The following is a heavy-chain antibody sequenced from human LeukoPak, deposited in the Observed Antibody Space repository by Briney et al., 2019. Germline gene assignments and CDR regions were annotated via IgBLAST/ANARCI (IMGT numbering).Heavy chain of an antibody. D-gene: IGHD4-17*01. J-gene: IGHJ4*02. CDR3: ARDAYGDYSFDY. V-gene: IGHV3-21*01. Sequence: PGGSLRLSCAASGFTFSSYSMNWVRQDPGKGLERVSSISSSSSYIYYADSVKGRFTISRDNAKNSLYLQMNSLRAEDTAVYYCARDAYGDYSFDYWGQGTLVTVSS. CDR2: ISSSSSYI. CDR1: GFTFSSYS.